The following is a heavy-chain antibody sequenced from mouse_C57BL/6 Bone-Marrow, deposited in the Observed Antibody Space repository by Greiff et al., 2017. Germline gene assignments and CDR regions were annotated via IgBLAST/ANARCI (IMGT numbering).Heavy chain of an antibody. CDR3: ARYDDGEGAMDY. V-gene: IGHV1-7*01. Sequence: VQLQQSGAELAKPGASVKLSCKASGYTFTSYWMHWVKQRPGQGLEWIGYINPSSGYPKYNQKFKDKATLTADKSSSKAYMQLSSLTYEDSAVYYCARYDDGEGAMDYWGQGTSVTVSS. CDR2: INPSSGYP. CDR1: GYTFTSYW. J-gene: IGHJ4*01. D-gene: IGHD2-3*01.